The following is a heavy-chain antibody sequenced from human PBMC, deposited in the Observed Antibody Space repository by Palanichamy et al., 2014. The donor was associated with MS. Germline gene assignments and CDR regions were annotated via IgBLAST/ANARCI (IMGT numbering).Heavy chain of an antibody. CDR1: GFTLSTYS. Sequence: EVQLVESGGGLVQSGGSLRLSCVASGFTLSTYSMNWVRQAPGKGLEWVSYISPSSSTIYYADSVKGRFTISRDNAKNSLYLQMNSLRDEDTAVYYCARSLRGQTVYYYYYGMDVWGQGTTVTVSS. CDR2: ISPSSSTI. CDR3: ARSLRGQTVYYYYYGMDV. D-gene: IGHD3-16*02. J-gene: IGHJ6*02. V-gene: IGHV3-48*02.